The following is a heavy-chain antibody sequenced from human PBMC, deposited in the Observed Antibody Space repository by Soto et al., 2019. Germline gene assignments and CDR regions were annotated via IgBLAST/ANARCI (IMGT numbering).Heavy chain of an antibody. J-gene: IGHJ4*02. CDR2: ISDSGVSS. Sequence: GGSLRLSCAASGFTFSTCAMNWVRQAPGKGLEWVSGISDSGVSSYYADSVKGRFTISRDNSKNTLHLQMNSLRAEDTAVYYCAKQGNGYNTDYWGQGTLVTVSS. V-gene: IGHV3-23*01. D-gene: IGHD5-12*01. CDR3: AKQGNGYNTDY. CDR1: GFTFSTCA.